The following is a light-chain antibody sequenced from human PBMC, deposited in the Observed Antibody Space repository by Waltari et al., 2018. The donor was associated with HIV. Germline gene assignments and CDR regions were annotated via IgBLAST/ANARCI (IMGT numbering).Light chain of an antibody. Sequence: QSALTQPRSVSESPGQSVTISCTATSSDVGGYNYVSGYQQHPGKAPKRMIYDVNKRPAWVPDRVAGSKSVNTASLTISGLQAEDEADYYCCSYAGSFWVFGGGTKVTVL. V-gene: IGLV2-11*01. J-gene: IGLJ3*02. CDR2: DVN. CDR3: CSYAGSFWV. CDR1: SSDVGGYNY.